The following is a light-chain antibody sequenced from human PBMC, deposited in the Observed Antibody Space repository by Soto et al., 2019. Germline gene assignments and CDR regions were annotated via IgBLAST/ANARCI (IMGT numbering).Light chain of an antibody. CDR2: DAS. CDR3: LQRSDWPPIT. J-gene: IGKJ5*01. CDR1: QSIGSY. V-gene: IGKV3-11*01. Sequence: EIVLTQSPDTLSLSPGDRSTLSCRASQSIGSYLAWYQQKPGQAPRLLIYDASNRATGIPARFSGGGSGTDFTPTISSLEPEDFAVYYCLQRSDWPPITFGQGTRLEIK.